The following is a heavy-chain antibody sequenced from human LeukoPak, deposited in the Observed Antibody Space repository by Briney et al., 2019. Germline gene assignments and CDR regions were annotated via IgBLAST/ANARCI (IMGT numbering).Heavy chain of an antibody. V-gene: IGHV3-23*01. CDR3: ARVLSSGWYYFDY. J-gene: IGHJ4*02. CDR2: ISGSGGST. D-gene: IGHD6-19*01. Sequence: PGGSLRLSCAASGFTFSGYAMSWVRQAPGKGLEWVSAISGSGGSTYYADSVKGRFTISRDNSKNTLYLQMNSLRAEDTAVYYCARVLSSGWYYFDYWGQGTLVTVSS. CDR1: GFTFSGYA.